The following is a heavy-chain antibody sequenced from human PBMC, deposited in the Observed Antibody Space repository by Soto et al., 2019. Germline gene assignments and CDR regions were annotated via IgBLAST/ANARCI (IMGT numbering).Heavy chain of an antibody. V-gene: IGHV1-2*02. D-gene: IGHD5-18*01. J-gene: IGHJ3*02. CDR1: GYTFTSYY. Sequence: ASVKVSCKASGYTFTSYYMHWVRQAPGQGLEWMGWINPNSGGTNYAQKFQGRVTMTRDTSISTAYMELSRLRSDDTAVYYCARGYSYGSDAFDIWGQGTMVTVSS. CDR2: INPNSGGT. CDR3: ARGYSYGSDAFDI.